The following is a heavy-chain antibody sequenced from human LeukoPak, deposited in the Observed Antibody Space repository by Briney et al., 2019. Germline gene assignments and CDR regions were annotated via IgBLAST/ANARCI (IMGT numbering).Heavy chain of an antibody. Sequence: ASVKVSCKASGYTFTSYGISWVRQAPGQGLEWMGWISAYNGNTNYAQKLQGRVTMTRDTSTSTVYMELSSLRSEDTAVYYCARDGSSWYVDSPFDYWGQGTLVTVSS. V-gene: IGHV1-18*01. J-gene: IGHJ4*02. CDR1: GYTFTSYG. CDR3: ARDGSSWYVDSPFDY. CDR2: ISAYNGNT. D-gene: IGHD6-13*01.